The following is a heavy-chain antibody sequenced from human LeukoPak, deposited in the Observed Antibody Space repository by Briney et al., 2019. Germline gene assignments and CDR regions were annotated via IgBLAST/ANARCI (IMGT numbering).Heavy chain of an antibody. J-gene: IGHJ4*02. V-gene: IGHV4-39*01. Sequence: PSETLSLTCSVVGASVYSGDYYWAWIRHPPGKSLEYIGSIFYTGSTYDNPSLTGRISMSVDTSKNQFSLNLASVTATDTAVYYCARRGVYGSENYFEYWGRGVLVIVSS. CDR1: GASVYSGDYY. D-gene: IGHD3-10*01. CDR2: IFYTGST. CDR3: ARRGVYGSENYFEY.